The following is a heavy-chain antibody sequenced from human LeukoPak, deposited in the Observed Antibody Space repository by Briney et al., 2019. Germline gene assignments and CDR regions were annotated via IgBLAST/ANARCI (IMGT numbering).Heavy chain of an antibody. CDR1: GYSFTSYW. D-gene: IGHD3-22*01. CDR2: IYPGDSDT. V-gene: IGHV5-51*01. CDR3: ARRMVGYYDSSGYCDY. Sequence: GESLKVSCKGSGYSFTSYWIGWVRQMPGKGLEWTGIIYPGDSDTRYSPSFQGQVTISADKSISTAYLQWSSLKASDTAMYYCARRMVGYYDSSGYCDYWGQGTLVTVSS. J-gene: IGHJ4*02.